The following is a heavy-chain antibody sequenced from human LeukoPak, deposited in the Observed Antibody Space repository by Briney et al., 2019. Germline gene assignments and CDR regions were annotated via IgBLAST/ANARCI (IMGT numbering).Heavy chain of an antibody. V-gene: IGHV1-69*01. D-gene: IGHD6-19*01. Sequence: GASVKVSCKASGGTFSSYAISWVRQAPGQGLEWMGGIIPIFGTANYAQKFQGRVTITADESTSTAYMELSSLRSEDTAVYYCASGGIAVAKTFDYWGRGTLVTVSS. CDR2: IIPIFGTA. J-gene: IGHJ4*02. CDR3: ASGGIAVAKTFDY. CDR1: GGTFSSYA.